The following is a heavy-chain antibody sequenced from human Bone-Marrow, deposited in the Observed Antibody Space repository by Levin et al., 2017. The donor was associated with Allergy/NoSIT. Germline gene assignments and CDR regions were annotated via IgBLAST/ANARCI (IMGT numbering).Heavy chain of an antibody. CDR1: GFSLKTSGV. V-gene: IGHV2-5*02. CDR3: AHRAKFCTGGSCHNWFDP. CDR2: IYSDDDK. Sequence: SGPTLVKPPQTLTLTCTFSGFSLKTSGVGWIRPPPGKALEWLAVIYSDDDKRYSPSLSNRLTITTDTSKNQVVLTMTNMDPVETATYYCAHRAKFCTGGSCHNWFDPWGQGTLVTVSS. D-gene: IGHD2-15*01. J-gene: IGHJ5*02.